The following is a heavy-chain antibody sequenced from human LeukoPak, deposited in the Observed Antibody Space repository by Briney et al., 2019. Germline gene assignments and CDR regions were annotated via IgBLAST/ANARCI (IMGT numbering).Heavy chain of an antibody. CDR1: GGSISSYY. D-gene: IGHD3-10*01. Sequence: SETLSLTCTVSGGSISSYYWSWIRQPAGKGLEWIGYIYYSGSTNYNPSLKSRVTISVDTSKNQFSLKLSSVTAADTAVYYCARGMIWFGELFPFDYWGQGTLVTVSS. CDR2: IYYSGST. J-gene: IGHJ4*02. CDR3: ARGMIWFGELFPFDY. V-gene: IGHV4-59*01.